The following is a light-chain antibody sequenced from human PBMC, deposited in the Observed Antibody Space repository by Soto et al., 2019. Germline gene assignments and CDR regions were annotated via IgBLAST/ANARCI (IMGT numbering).Light chain of an antibody. J-gene: IGLJ2*01. CDR2: DTS. V-gene: IGLV7-46*01. Sequence: QAVVTQEPSLTVSPGETATLTCGSSTGAVTSGHYPYWFQQKPGQAPRTLIYDTSNKHSWTPARFSGSLLGGKAALLLSGAQPEDEADYYCMLYYSGAGVVFGGGTKLTVL. CDR3: MLYYSGAGVV. CDR1: TGAVTSGHY.